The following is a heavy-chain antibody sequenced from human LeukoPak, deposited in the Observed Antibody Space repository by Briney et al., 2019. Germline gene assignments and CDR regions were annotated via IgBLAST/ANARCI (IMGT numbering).Heavy chain of an antibody. V-gene: IGHV1-2*02. J-gene: IGHJ3*02. D-gene: IGHD3-9*01. Sequence: ASVKVSCKASGYTFTGYHMHWVRQAPGQGLEWMGWINPNSGGTNYAQKFQGRVTMTRDTSISTAYMELSRLRSDDTAVYYCARDLGVLSTIFYEKKSRGMIAFDIWGQGTMVTVSS. CDR2: INPNSGGT. CDR1: GYTFTGYH. CDR3: ARDLGVLSTIFYEKKSRGMIAFDI.